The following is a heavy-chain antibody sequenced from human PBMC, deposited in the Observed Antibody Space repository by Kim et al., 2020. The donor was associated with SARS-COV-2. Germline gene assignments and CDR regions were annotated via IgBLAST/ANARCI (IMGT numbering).Heavy chain of an antibody. Sequence: GGSLRLSCAASGFTFSSYWMHWVRQAPGKGLVWVSRINSDGSSTSYADSVKGRFTISRDNAKNTLYLQMNSLRAEDTAVYYCARECYAGYYYYYGMDVWGQGTTVTVSS. J-gene: IGHJ6*02. CDR1: GFTFSSYW. CDR3: ARECYAGYYYYYGMDV. D-gene: IGHD2-2*01. V-gene: IGHV3-74*01. CDR2: INSDGSST.